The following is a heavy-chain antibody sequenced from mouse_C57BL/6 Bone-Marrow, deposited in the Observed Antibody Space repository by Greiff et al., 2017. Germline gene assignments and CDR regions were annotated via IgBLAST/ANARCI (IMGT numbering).Heavy chain of an antibody. J-gene: IGHJ4*01. CDR3: ARDRQLRHGDYYAMDY. D-gene: IGHD3-2*02. CDR2: ISYSGST. Sequence: EVQGVESGPGLAKPSQTLSLTCSVTGYSITSDYWNWIRKFPGNKLEYMGYISYSGSTYYNPSLKSRISITRDTSKNQCYLQLNSVTTEDTATYYCARDRQLRHGDYYAMDYWDQGTSVTVSS. CDR1: GYSITSDY. V-gene: IGHV3-8*01.